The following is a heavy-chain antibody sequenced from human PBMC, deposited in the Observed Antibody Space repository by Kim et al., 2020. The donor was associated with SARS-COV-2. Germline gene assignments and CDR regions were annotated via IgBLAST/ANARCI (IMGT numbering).Heavy chain of an antibody. J-gene: IGHJ4*02. CDR3: ARVPRGSFFDY. V-gene: IGHV3-66*01. Sequence: TYYADSVKGRFTISRDNSKNTLYLQMTSLRAEDTAVYYCARVPRGSFFDYWGQGTLVTVSS. D-gene: IGHD1-26*01. CDR2: T.